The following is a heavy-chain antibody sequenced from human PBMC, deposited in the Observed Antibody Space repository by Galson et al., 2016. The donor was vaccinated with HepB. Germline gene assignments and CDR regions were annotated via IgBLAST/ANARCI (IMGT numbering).Heavy chain of an antibody. CDR3: ARAGGGNHRPLDY. CDR1: GGTFSTYV. Sequence: SVKVSCKASGGTFSTYVISWVRQAPGQGLEWMGGIIPLFGTANYAQKLQGRVTITADKSTSTVYMKLSSLRSEDTAVYYCARAGGGNHRPLDYWGQGTLVTVSS. V-gene: IGHV1-69*06. J-gene: IGHJ4*02. CDR2: IIPLFGTA. D-gene: IGHD4-23*01.